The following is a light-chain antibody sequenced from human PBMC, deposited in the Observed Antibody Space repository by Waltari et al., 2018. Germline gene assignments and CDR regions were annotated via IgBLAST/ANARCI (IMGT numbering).Light chain of an antibody. CDR3: QQYNNRPYT. V-gene: IGKV3-15*01. Sequence: EIVMTQSPATLSVSPGERATLSSRASQTLTSNLAWYQQQPGQAPRPLIYGASTRAPGIPARFSGSGSGTQFTLTISSLQSEDFVVYYCQQYNNRPYTFGQGTKLEIK. CDR2: GAS. J-gene: IGKJ2*01. CDR1: QTLTSN.